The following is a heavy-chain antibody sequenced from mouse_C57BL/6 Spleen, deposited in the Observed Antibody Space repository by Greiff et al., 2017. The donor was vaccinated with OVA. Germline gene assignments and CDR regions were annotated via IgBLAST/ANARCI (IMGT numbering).Heavy chain of an antibody. J-gene: IGHJ2*01. D-gene: IGHD2-3*01. CDR3: ARMGLLARYYFDY. CDR2: INYDGSST. V-gene: IGHV5-16*01. CDR1: GFTFSDYY. Sequence: DVHLVESEGGLVQPGSSMKLSCTASGFTFSDYYMAWVRQVPEKGLEWVANINYDGSSTYYLDSLKSRFIISSDNAKNILYLQMSSLKSEDTATYYCARMGLLARYYFDYWGQGTTLTVSS.